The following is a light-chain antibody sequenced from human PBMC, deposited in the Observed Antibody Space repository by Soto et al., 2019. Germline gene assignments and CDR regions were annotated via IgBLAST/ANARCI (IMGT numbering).Light chain of an antibody. CDR1: QSVSSSY. CDR2: GAS. V-gene: IGKV3-20*01. J-gene: IGKJ1*01. Sequence: ESVLTQSPFTLSLSPGERATLSCRASQSVSSSYLAWYQQKPGQAPRLLIYGASSRATGIPDRFSGSGSGTDFALTISRLEPEDFAVYHCQQYGSSSWTFGQGTKVAIK. CDR3: QQYGSSSWT.